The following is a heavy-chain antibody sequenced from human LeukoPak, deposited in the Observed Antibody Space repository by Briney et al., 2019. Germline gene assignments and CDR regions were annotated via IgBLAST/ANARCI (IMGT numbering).Heavy chain of an antibody. V-gene: IGHV3-7*01. CDR3: ARDMVRGVIITDFDY. Sequence: GGSLRLSCAASGFTFSSYWMSWVRQAPVKGLEWVANIKQDGSEKYYVDSVKGRFTISRDNAKNSLYLQMNSLRAEDTAVYYCARDMVRGVIITDFDYWGQGTLVTVSS. CDR2: IKQDGSEK. D-gene: IGHD3-10*01. CDR1: GFTFSSYW. J-gene: IGHJ4*02.